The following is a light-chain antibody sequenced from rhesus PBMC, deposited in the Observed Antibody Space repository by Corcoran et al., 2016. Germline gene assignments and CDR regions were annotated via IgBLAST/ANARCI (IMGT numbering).Light chain of an antibody. CDR3: QQYNSAPLA. V-gene: IGKV1-21*01. Sequence: DIQMTQSPSSLSASVGDRVIITCRASQGISSWLAWYQQKPGKAPQLLINKAVCLQSGIPSRFSGSGSGTCFTLTISSLPPDDFATYCCQQYNSAPLAFGGGTKVELK. J-gene: IGKJ4*01. CDR1: QGISSW. CDR2: KAV.